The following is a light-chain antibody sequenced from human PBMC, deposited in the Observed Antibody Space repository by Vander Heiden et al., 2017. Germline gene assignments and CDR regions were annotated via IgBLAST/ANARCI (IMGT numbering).Light chain of an antibody. CDR1: QRISSR. CDR3: QQYNSYPLT. Sequence: DIQMTQSPSTLSASVGDRVTITCRASQRISSRLARYQQRPGKAPKLLIYKAASLESGVPSRFSGSGSGTEFTLTISSLQPDDFATYYCQQYNSYPLTFGGGTKVEIK. V-gene: IGKV1-5*03. CDR2: KAA. J-gene: IGKJ4*01.